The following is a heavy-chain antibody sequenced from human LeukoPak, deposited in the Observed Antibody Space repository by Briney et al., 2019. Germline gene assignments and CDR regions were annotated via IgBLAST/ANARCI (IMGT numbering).Heavy chain of an antibody. J-gene: IGHJ6*04. D-gene: IGHD3-10*01. Sequence: SVKVSCKASGGTFSSYTISWVRQAPGQGLEWMGRFIPILGIANYAQKFQGRVTITADKSTSTAYMELSSLRSEDTAVYYCARDAGAMVRQMDVWGKGTTVTVSS. CDR1: GGTFSSYT. CDR3: ARDAGAMVRQMDV. CDR2: FIPILGIA. V-gene: IGHV1-69*04.